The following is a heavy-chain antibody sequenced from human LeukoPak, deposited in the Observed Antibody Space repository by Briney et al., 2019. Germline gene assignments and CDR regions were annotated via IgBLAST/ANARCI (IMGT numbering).Heavy chain of an antibody. CDR2: FDPEDGET. CDR1: GYTLTELS. Sequence: GASVKVSCKVSGYTLTELSMHWVRQAPGKGLEWMGGFDPEDGETIYAQKFQGRVTMTEDTSTDTAYMELSSVTAADTAVYYCVRRAGGYSHPYDYWGQGTLVTVSS. J-gene: IGHJ4*02. CDR3: VRRAGGYSHPYDY. D-gene: IGHD4-23*01. V-gene: IGHV1-24*01.